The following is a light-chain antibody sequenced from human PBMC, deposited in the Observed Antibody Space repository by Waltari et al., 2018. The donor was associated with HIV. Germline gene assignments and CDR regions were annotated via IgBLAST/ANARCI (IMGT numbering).Light chain of an antibody. CDR3: QSYDSSLSGYVV. CDR2: GNS. J-gene: IGLJ2*01. V-gene: IGLV1-40*01. Sequence: QSVLTQPPSVSGAPGQRVTISCTGSRSNIGAGSDVHWYQQLPGTAPKLLIYGNSNRPSGVPDRFSGSKSGTSASLAITGLQAEDEADYYCQSYDSSLSGYVVFGGGTKLTVL. CDR1: RSNIGAGSD.